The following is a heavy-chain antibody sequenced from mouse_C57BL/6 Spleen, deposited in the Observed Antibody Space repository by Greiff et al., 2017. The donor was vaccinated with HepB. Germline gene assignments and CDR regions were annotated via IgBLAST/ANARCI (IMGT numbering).Heavy chain of an antibody. CDR2: IHPNSGST. D-gene: IGHD1-1*01. V-gene: IGHV1-64*01. CDR3: ARNYGSSSPFAY. Sequence: QVQLQQPGAELVKPGASVKLSCKASGYTLTSYWMHWVKQRPGQGLEWIGMIHPNSGSTNYNEKFKSKATLTVDKSSSTAYMQLSSLTSEDSAVFYCARNYGSSSPFAYWGQGTLVTVSA. CDR1: GYTLTSYW. J-gene: IGHJ3*01.